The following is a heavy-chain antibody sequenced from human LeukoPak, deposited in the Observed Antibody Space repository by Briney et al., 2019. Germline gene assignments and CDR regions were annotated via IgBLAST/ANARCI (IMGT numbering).Heavy chain of an antibody. Sequence: GGSLRLSCAASGFTFSSYAMSWVRQAPGKGLEWVSAISGSGGSTYYADSVKGRFTISRDNSKNTLYLQMNSLRAEDTAVYYCAKASGVLINRYCSGGSCYFDPWGQGTLVTVSS. CDR2: ISGSGGST. J-gene: IGHJ5*02. CDR1: GFTFSSYA. CDR3: AKASGVLINRYCSGGSCYFDP. V-gene: IGHV3-23*01. D-gene: IGHD2-15*01.